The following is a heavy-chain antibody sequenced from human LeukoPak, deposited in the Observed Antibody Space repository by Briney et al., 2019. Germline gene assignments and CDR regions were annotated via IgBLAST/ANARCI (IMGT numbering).Heavy chain of an antibody. CDR3: ARGLGPEGYNSGWYGYYYYGMDV. CDR1: GGSISSYY. V-gene: IGHV4-59*01. J-gene: IGHJ6*02. CDR2: IYYSGST. D-gene: IGHD6-19*01. Sequence: SETLSLTCTVSGGSISSYYWSWIRQPPGKGLEWIGYIYYSGSTNYNPSLKSRVTISVDTSKSQSSLNLNSVTAADTAVYYCARGLGPEGYNSGWYGYYYYGMDVWGQGSTVTVSS.